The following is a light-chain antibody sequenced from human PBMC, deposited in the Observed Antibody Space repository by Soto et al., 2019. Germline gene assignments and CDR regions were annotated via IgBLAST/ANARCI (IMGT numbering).Light chain of an antibody. CDR1: QSVSSSY. V-gene: IGKV3-20*01. CDR3: QQSGSSPLT. Sequence: ETEWTQNPRTRSLSREGRATRSCRASQSVSSSYLAWYQQRPGQAPRLLIYGASSRATGIPDRFSGSGSGTDFALTISSLEPEDFALSYCQQSGSSPLTFGGGTKVDI. J-gene: IGKJ4*01. CDR2: GAS.